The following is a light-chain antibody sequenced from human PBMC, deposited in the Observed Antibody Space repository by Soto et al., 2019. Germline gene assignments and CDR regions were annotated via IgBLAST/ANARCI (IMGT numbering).Light chain of an antibody. J-gene: IGKJ5*01. CDR3: QQYGSSPLIT. CDR2: GVS. CDR1: QRLSASD. V-gene: IGKV3-20*01. Sequence: EIVWPQSPGTLSLSPGQRATLSCRASQRLSASDIAWYQQKPGQAPKFLIYGVSSRATGIPDRFSGSGSGTDFTLTISRLEPEDFAVYHCQQYGSSPLITFGQGTRLEIK.